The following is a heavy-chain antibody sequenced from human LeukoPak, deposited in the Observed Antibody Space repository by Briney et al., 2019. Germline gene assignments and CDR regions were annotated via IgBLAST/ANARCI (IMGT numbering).Heavy chain of an antibody. J-gene: IGHJ1*01. CDR2: IYYSGST. Sequence: PSETLSLTCTVSGGSISSYYWSWIRQPPGKGLEWIGYIYYSGSTNYHPSLKSRVTISVDTSKNQFSLKLSSVTAADTAVYYCARDLYFQHWGQGTLVTVSS. CDR3: ARDLYFQH. CDR1: GGSISSYY. V-gene: IGHV4-59*01.